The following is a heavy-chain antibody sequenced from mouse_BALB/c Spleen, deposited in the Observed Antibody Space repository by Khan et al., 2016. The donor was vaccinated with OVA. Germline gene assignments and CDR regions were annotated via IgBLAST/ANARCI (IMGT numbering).Heavy chain of an antibody. CDR1: GYSITSDYA. CDR2: ITYSGST. J-gene: IGHJ3*01. CDR3: AIGRTY. V-gene: IGHV3-2*02. Sequence: VQLKESGPGLVKPSQSLSLTCTVTGYSITSDYAWNWIRQFPGNKLEWMGYITYSGSTSYRPFLKSRISITRDTSKNQFFLQLNSVTTEDTATYYCAIGRTYWGQGTLVTVSA.